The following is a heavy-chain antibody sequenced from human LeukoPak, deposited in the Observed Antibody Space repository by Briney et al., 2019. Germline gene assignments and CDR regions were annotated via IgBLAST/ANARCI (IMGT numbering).Heavy chain of an antibody. CDR3: ARTYSSSWSYCDS. Sequence: ASVKVSCKASGYTFTGYYMHWVRQAPGQGLEWMGWINPNSGGTNYAQKFQGRVTMTRNTSISTAYMELSSLRSEDTAVYYCARTYSSSWSYCDSWGQGTLVTVSS. V-gene: IGHV1-2*02. CDR2: INPNSGGT. D-gene: IGHD6-13*01. CDR1: GYTFTGYY. J-gene: IGHJ4*02.